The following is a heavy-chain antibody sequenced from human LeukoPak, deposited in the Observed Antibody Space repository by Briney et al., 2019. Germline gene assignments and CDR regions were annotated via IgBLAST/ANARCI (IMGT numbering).Heavy chain of an antibody. Sequence: PGGSLRLSCAVSGFNFNNYGMSWVRQVPGKGLEWVSGITWSGATTDYADSVKGRFTISRDNSKNTLYLQMNSLRAEDTAVYYCAKGFRGWTSDAFDIWGQGTMVTVSS. CDR1: GFNFNNYG. V-gene: IGHV3-23*01. D-gene: IGHD6-19*01. J-gene: IGHJ3*02. CDR3: AKGFRGWTSDAFDI. CDR2: ITWSGATT.